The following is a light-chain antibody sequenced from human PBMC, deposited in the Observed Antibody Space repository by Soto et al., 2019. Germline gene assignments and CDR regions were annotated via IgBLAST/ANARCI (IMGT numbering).Light chain of an antibody. CDR1: QSVSSSY. Sequence: EIVLTQSPGTLSLSPGERATLSCRASQSVSSSYLAWYQQKPGPAPRLLIYGASSTATGIPDRFSGSGSGTVFTLTISRLEPEDLAVYYCQQYGCSPYTFGQGTKLEIK. V-gene: IGKV3-20*01. CDR2: GAS. CDR3: QQYGCSPYT. J-gene: IGKJ2*01.